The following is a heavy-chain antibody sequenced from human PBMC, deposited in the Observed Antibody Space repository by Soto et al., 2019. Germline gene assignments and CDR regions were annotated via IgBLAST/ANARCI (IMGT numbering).Heavy chain of an antibody. Sequence: EVQLVESGGGLVQPGGALRLSCAASGFTFSDYWIHWVRQGPGKGLMWVSSIKGDGSTTNYADSVKGRFTVSRDNAKNTLYLQMNSLRAEDTGLYYCARGIRGHYGKDVWGQGTTVSVSS. D-gene: IGHD3-10*01. CDR1: GFTFSDYW. J-gene: IGHJ6*02. V-gene: IGHV3-74*01. CDR3: ARGIRGHYGKDV. CDR2: IKGDGSTT.